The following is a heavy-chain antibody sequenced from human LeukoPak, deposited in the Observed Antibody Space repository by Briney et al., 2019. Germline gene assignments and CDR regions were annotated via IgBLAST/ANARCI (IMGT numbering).Heavy chain of an antibody. CDR3: AGEPSPHIYYYYYMDV. CDR2: IIPILGIA. D-gene: IGHD2-21*01. V-gene: IGHV1-69*04. Sequence: SSVKVSCKASGGTFSSYAISWVRQAPGQGLEWMGRIIPILGIANYAQKFQGRVTITADKSTSTAYMELSSLRSEDTAVYYCAGEPSPHIYYYYYMDVWGKGTTVTVSS. J-gene: IGHJ6*03. CDR1: GGTFSSYA.